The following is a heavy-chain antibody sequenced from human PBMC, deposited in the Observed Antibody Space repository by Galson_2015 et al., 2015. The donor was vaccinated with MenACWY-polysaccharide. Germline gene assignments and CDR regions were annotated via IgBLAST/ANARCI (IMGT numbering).Heavy chain of an antibody. CDR1: GFTFSNAW. CDR3: AKDRMSHSADS. CDR2: IKSKTDGGTT. J-gene: IGHJ5*01. Sequence: SLRLSCAASGFTFSNAWMSWVRQAPGKGLEWVGRIKSKTDGGTTDYATPVKGRFTISRDDSKNTAYLQINSLKTEDTAVYYCAKDRMSHSADSCGQGPLATVSS. D-gene: IGHD2-15*01. V-gene: IGHV3-15*01.